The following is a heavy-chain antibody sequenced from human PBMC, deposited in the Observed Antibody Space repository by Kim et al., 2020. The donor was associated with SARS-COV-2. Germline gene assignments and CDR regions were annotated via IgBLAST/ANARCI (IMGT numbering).Heavy chain of an antibody. Sequence: GGSLRLSCAASGFTFSSYAMSWVRQAPGKGLEWVSAISGSGGSTYYADSVKGRFTISRDNSKNTLYLQMNSLRAEDTAVYYCAKDRLITGTTGGFDYWGQGTLVTVSS. V-gene: IGHV3-23*01. D-gene: IGHD1-7*01. CDR3: AKDRLITGTTGGFDY. CDR2: ISGSGGST. CDR1: GFTFSSYA. J-gene: IGHJ4*02.